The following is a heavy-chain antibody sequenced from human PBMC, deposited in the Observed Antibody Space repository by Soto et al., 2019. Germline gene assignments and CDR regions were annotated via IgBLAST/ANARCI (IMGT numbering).Heavy chain of an antibody. J-gene: IGHJ4*02. CDR1: GYSFTSYW. CDR3: ARQTYCSSTSCYTVDS. CDR2: IYLGDSDT. Sequence: PGESLKISCKGSGYSFTSYWIGWVRQMPGKGLEWMGIIYLGDSDTRYSPSFQGQVTISADKSISTAYLQWSSLKASDTAMYYCARQTYCSSTSCYTVDSWGQGXLVTVYS. V-gene: IGHV5-51*01. D-gene: IGHD2-2*02.